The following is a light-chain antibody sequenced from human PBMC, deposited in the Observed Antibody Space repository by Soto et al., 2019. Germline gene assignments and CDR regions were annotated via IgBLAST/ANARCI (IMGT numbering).Light chain of an antibody. CDR2: GAS. Sequence: VINESPAPRSVSPEEKAILLCRPSQSVNSNLAWYQQKPGQAPRLLIYGASTRATGIPARFGGSGSGTEFTLTISSLQSEDFAVYYFQQYNDVNPKRFGQGALLEIK. J-gene: IGKJ5*01. V-gene: IGKV3-15*01. CDR3: QQYNDVNPKR. CDR1: QSVNSN.